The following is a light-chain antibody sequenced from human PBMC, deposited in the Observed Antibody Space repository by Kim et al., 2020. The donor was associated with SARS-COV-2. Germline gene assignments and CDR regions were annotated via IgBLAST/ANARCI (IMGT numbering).Light chain of an antibody. CDR2: YDN. J-gene: IGLJ2*01. CDR3: QVWDSTSDVV. Sequence: SYELTQPPSVSVAPGETATIPCGTDNIGSKSVHWYQHKPGQAPMLVISYDNDRPSGIPERLSGSNSGNTATLTIGRVEAGDEADYYCQVWDSTSDVVVGGGTQLTVL. V-gene: IGLV3-21*04. CDR1: NIGSKS.